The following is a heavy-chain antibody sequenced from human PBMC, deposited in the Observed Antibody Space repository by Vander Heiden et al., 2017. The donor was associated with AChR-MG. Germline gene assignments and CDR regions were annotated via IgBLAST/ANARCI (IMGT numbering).Heavy chain of an antibody. Sequence: QVQLVQSGAEVKKPGASVKVSCKASGYPFTSSYMHWVRQGNGQGLEWMGIINPSGGSTSYAKKYQGRVTMTRDTYTSTVYMELSSLRSEDTAVYYCARADGRYRFDPWGQGTLVTVSS. CDR2: INPSGGST. D-gene: IGHD3-10*01. CDR3: ARADGRYRFDP. CDR1: GYPFTSSY. V-gene: IGHV1-46*01. J-gene: IGHJ5*02.